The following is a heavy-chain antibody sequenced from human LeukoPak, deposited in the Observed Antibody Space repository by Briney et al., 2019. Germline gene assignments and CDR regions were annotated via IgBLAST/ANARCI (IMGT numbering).Heavy chain of an antibody. Sequence: SETLSLTCTVSGGSISSSSYYWGWIRQPPGKGLEWIGHVYYSGSTYYNPSFKSRVTTSVDRSKNQISLKVTSVTAADTAVYYCVREVPGSPNNWFDPWGQGTLVTVSS. V-gene: IGHV4-39*07. CDR3: VREVPGSPNNWFDP. CDR1: GGSISSSSYY. J-gene: IGHJ5*02. CDR2: VYYSGST.